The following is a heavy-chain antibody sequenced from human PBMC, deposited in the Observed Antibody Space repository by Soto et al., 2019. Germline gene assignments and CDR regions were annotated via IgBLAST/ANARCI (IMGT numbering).Heavy chain of an antibody. CDR1: GFTFSNYI. J-gene: IGHJ4*02. V-gene: IGHV3-30-3*01. D-gene: IGHD3-16*02. CDR2: ILHDGNNK. CDR3: TRDDECGPYCYPGY. Sequence: QVQLVESGGGVVQPGRSLRLSCAASGFTFSNYIMHWVRQAPGKGLEWVAIILHDGNNKYYADSVKGRFTISRDNSKNALYLQMNSLRTEDTAIYYCTRDDECGPYCYPGYWGQGTLVTVSS.